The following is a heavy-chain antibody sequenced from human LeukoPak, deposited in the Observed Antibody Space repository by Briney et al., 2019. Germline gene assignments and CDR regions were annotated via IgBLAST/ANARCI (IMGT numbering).Heavy chain of an antibody. CDR1: GYNFTTYW. D-gene: IGHD5-24*01. Sequence: GESLKISCKGSGYNFTTYWSGWVRQMPGKGLEWMGIIYPGDSDTRYSPSFQGQVTISAEKSINTAYLKWSSLKASDTALYYCATRKKGMATAGFDYWGQGTLVTVSS. CDR3: ATRKKGMATAGFDY. CDR2: IYPGDSDT. J-gene: IGHJ4*02. V-gene: IGHV5-51*01.